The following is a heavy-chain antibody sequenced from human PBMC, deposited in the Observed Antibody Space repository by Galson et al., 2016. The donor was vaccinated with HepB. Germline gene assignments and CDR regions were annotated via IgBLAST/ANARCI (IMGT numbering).Heavy chain of an antibody. CDR3: ARDFVELAVGIPSPGF. Sequence: SLRLSCAASGFTFSAYWMHWVRQTPGKGLEWVANIKRDGSEKYYAESVRGRFTISRDNAKNSLYLQMNSLRAEDTAVSYCARDFVELAVGIPSPGFWGQGTLVTVSS. V-gene: IGHV3-7*01. D-gene: IGHD6-19*01. J-gene: IGHJ4*02. CDR2: IKRDGSEK. CDR1: GFTFSAYW.